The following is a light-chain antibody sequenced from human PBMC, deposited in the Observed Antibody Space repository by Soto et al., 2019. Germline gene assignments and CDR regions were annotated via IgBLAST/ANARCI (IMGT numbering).Light chain of an antibody. V-gene: IGLV2-11*01. CDR1: SRDVGGYKY. CDR2: DVT. J-gene: IGLJ3*02. Sequence: QSALTQPRSVSGSPGQSVTISCTGTSRDVGGYKYVSWYQQHPGKVPKLMIFDVTKRPSGVPDRFSGSKSGDTASLTISGLQAEDEADDYCCSYAGTYSYVLFGGGTKLTVL. CDR3: CSYAGTYSYVL.